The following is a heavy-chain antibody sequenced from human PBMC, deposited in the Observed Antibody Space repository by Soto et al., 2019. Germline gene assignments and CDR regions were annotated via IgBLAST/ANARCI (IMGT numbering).Heavy chain of an antibody. CDR3: AREGAPGRRRHNWFDP. CDR1: GFTFSSYS. D-gene: IGHD3-16*01. CDR2: ISSSSSYI. Sequence: GGSLRLSCAASGFTFSSYSMNWVRQAPGKGLEWVSSISSSSSYIYYADSVKGRFTISRDNAKNSLYLQMNSLRAEDTAVYYCAREGAPGRRRHNWFDPWGQGTLVTVSS. V-gene: IGHV3-21*01. J-gene: IGHJ5*02.